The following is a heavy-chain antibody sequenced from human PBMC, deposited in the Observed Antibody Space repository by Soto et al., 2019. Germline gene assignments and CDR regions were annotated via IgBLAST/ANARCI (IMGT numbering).Heavy chain of an antibody. CDR1: GRSMSSNY. J-gene: IGHJ4*02. CDR2: VFYGGT. V-gene: IGHV4-59*01. CDR3: ASYRGAFYFDS. Sequence: LSLTCSVSGRSMSSNYWSWIRQSPDKGLEWLGCVFYGGTDYNPSLEGRVSMSVETPKSQFSLKLTSVTAADTAVYYCASYRGAFYFDSWGQGIQVTVSS. D-gene: IGHD4-4*01.